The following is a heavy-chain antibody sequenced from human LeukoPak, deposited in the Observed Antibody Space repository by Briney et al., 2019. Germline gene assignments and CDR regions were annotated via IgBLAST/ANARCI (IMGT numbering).Heavy chain of an antibody. Sequence: SQTLSLTCTVSGGSISSGSYYWSWIRQPAGKGLEWIGRIYTSGSTNYNPSLKSRVTISVVTSKNQFSLKLSSVTAADTAVYYCAREVVSAAKYDYWGQGTLVTVSS. D-gene: IGHD2-2*01. CDR3: AREVVSAAKYDY. J-gene: IGHJ4*02. CDR1: GGSISSGSYY. V-gene: IGHV4-61*02. CDR2: IYTSGST.